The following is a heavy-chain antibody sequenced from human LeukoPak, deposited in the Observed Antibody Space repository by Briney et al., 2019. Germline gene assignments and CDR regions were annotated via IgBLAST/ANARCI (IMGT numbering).Heavy chain of an antibody. V-gene: IGHV1-2*04. D-gene: IGHD3-22*01. CDR3: ARAGDSSDYGMDV. J-gene: IGHJ6*02. Sequence: ASVKVSCKASGYTFTGYYMHWVRQAPGQGLEWMGWINPNSGGTNYAQKFQGWVTMTRDTSISTAYMELSRLRSDDTAVYYCARAGDSSDYGMDVWGQGTTVTVSS. CDR2: INPNSGGT. CDR1: GYTFTGYY.